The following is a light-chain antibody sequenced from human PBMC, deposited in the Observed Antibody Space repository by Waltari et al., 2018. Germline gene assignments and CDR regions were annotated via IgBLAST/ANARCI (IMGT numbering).Light chain of an antibody. CDR3: QQYDNPTLT. Sequence: DIQMTQSPPSLSASVGARVTITCQASQDINNYLNWYQQKPGKAPKLLIYDASNLETGVPSRFSGSGSGTDFILTISSLQPEDIATYYCQQYDNPTLTFGPGTKVDLK. V-gene: IGKV1-33*01. J-gene: IGKJ3*01. CDR1: QDINNY. CDR2: DAS.